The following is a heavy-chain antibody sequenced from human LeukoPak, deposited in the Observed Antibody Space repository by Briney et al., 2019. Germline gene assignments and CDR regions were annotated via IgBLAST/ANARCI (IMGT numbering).Heavy chain of an antibody. D-gene: IGHD3-10*01. V-gene: IGHV3-30-3*01. CDR2: ISYDGSNK. CDR1: GFTFRSYA. Sequence: PGGSLRLSCAASGFTFRSYAMHWVRQAPGKGLEWVAVISYDGSNKYYADSVKGRFTISRDNSKNTLYLQMNSLRAEDTAVYYCARDRFDALDYWGQGTLVTVSS. CDR3: ARDRFDALDY. J-gene: IGHJ4*02.